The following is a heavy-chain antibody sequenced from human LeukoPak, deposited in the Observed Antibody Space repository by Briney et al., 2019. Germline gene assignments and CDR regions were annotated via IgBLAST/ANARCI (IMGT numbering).Heavy chain of an antibody. CDR2: IYPGDSDT. CDR3: ARLGYEGPLLWFGEPIHYYYGMDV. J-gene: IGHJ6*02. V-gene: IGHV5-51*01. D-gene: IGHD3-10*01. CDR1: GYRFTSYW. Sequence: GESLKISCKGSGYRFTSYWIGWVRQMPGKGLEWMGIIYPGDSDTRYSPSFQGQVTISADKSISTAYLQWSSLKASDTAMYYCARLGYEGPLLWFGEPIHYYYGMDVWGQGTTVTVSS.